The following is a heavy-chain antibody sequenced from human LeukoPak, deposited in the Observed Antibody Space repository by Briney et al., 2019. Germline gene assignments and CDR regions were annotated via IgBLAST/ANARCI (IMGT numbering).Heavy chain of an antibody. CDR3: ARTPIFPDGFFDP. CDR1: GGSISSSNW. CDR2: IYHSGST. Sequence: SETLSLTCAVSGGSISSSNWWSWVRQPPGKGLEWIGEIYHSGSTNYNPSLKSRVTISVDKSKNQFSLKLSSVTAADTAMYYCARTPIFPDGFFDPWGQGTLVTVSS. D-gene: IGHD5-24*01. V-gene: IGHV4-4*02. J-gene: IGHJ5*02.